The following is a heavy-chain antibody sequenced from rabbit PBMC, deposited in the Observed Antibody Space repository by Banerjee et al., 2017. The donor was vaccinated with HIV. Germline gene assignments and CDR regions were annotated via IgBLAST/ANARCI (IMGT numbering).Heavy chain of an antibody. CDR2: IYTGDGNT. CDR1: GFTISSGLP. CDR3: ARSRYVAYKNDDL. D-gene: IGHD6-1*01. Sequence: QSLEESGGGLVKPGGTLTLTCKASGFTISSGLPICWVRQAPGKGLEWIGCIYTGDGNTYYASWAKGRFTISKTSSTTVTLQMTSLTAADTATYFCARSRYVAYKNDDLWGQGTLVTVS. J-gene: IGHJ4*01. V-gene: IGHV1S40*01.